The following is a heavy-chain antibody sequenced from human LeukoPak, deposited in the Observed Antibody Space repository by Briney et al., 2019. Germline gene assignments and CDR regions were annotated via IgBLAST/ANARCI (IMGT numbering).Heavy chain of an antibody. CDR1: GFTFDDYA. CDR3: ARGYSSSWLREDGFDV. D-gene: IGHD6-13*01. V-gene: IGHV3-9*01. J-gene: IGHJ3*01. Sequence: PGRSLRLSCAASGFTFDDYAMFWVRQAPGKGLEWVSGISWNSKNIGYAASVKGRFTISRVNAKNSLYLQMNSLRAEDTALYYCARGYSSSWLREDGFDVWGQGTMVTVSS. CDR2: ISWNSKNI.